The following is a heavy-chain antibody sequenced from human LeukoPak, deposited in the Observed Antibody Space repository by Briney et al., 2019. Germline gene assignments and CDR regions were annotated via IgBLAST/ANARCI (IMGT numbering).Heavy chain of an antibody. V-gene: IGHV1-24*01. Sequence: ASVKVSCKVSGHTFTELSTHWVRQVRGKGLEWVGTFDPEDGKTLSAQKFQGRVALTEDSSTNTAYMELSSLTSEDTGIYYCATPLRASRSPIMDVWGQGTTVTVSS. CDR1: GHTFTELS. CDR2: FDPEDGKT. J-gene: IGHJ6*02. D-gene: IGHD3-10*01. CDR3: ATPLRASRSPIMDV.